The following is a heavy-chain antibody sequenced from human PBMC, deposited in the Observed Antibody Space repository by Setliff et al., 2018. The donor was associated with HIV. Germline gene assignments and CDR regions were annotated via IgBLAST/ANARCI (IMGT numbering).Heavy chain of an antibody. CDR1: GFTLSDHH. CDR3: VRDRGTPDAFNI. CDR2: ISHSGGTI. J-gene: IGHJ3*02. D-gene: IGHD1-7*01. Sequence: GGSLRLSCAASGFTLSDHHMNWIRRAPGKGLEWVSYISHSGGTIKYADFVRGRFTISRDIAKSSLYLQMNSLRAEDTAVYYCVRDRGTPDAFNIWGQGTMVPSPQ. V-gene: IGHV3-11*04.